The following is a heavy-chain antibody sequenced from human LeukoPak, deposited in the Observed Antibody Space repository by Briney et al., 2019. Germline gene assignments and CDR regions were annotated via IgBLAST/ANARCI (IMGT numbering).Heavy chain of an antibody. V-gene: IGHV1-18*01. J-gene: IGHJ4*02. CDR1: GYTFTSYG. D-gene: IGHD6-13*01. Sequence: ASVKVSCKASGYTFTSYGISWVRRAPGQGLEWMGWISAYNGNTNYAQKLQGRVTMTTDTSTSTAYMELRSLRSDDTAVYYCARDLGIAAAGTSGYWGQGTLVTVSS. CDR3: ARDLGIAAAGTSGY. CDR2: ISAYNGNT.